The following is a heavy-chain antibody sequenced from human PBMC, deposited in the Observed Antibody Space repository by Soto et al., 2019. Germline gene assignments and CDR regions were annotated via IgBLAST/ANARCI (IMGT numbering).Heavy chain of an antibody. Sequence: QITLKESGPPLVKPTQTLTLTCTFSGFSLGTSGVSVGWIRQPPGKALEWLAFIYWNDDKRYSPSLKSRLTITKDNSKKQVVLTMTNVDPTDTATYYCVQRVGCRGSFDYWGQGTLVTVSS. CDR1: GFSLGTSGVS. D-gene: IGHD2-15*01. J-gene: IGHJ4*02. CDR3: VQRVGCRGSFDY. CDR2: IYWNDDK. V-gene: IGHV2-5*01.